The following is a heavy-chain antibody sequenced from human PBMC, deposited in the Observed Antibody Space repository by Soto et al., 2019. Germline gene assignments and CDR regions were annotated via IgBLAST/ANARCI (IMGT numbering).Heavy chain of an antibody. Sequence: ASVKVSCKASGGTFSSYAISWVRQAPGQGLEWMGGIIPIFGTANYAQKFQGRVTITADESTSTAYMELSSLRSEDTAVYYCARVIRGSSYGFETQYYYYGMEVWGQGTTVTVSS. J-gene: IGHJ6*02. CDR1: GGTFSSYA. CDR2: IIPIFGTA. V-gene: IGHV1-69*13. CDR3: ARVIRGSSYGFETQYYYYGMEV. D-gene: IGHD5-18*01.